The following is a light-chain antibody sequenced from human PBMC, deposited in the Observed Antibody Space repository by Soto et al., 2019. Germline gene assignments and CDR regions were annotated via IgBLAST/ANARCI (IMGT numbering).Light chain of an antibody. J-gene: IGLJ1*01. CDR2: DVS. CDR1: SSDVGGYNY. Sequence: QSALTQPASVSGSPGQSITISCTGTSSDVGGYNYVSWYQQHPGKAPKLMIYDVSNRPSGVSNRFSGSKSGNTASLTISGLQAEDEADYYCSSYTISSTLVFGTGTKIPS. V-gene: IGLV2-14*01. CDR3: SSYTISSTLV.